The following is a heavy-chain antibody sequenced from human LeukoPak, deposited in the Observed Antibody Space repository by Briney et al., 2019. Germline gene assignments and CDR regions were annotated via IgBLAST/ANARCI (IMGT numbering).Heavy chain of an antibody. CDR1: GFTFANYA. D-gene: IGHD3-9*01. Sequence: AGGSLRLSCAASGFTFANYAMSWVRQGPGKGLEWVSTISGSGGSTYYADSVKGRFTISRDNSKNTLFLQMNSLRAEDTAVYYCAKFYDILTGYFDYWGQGTLVTVSS. J-gene: IGHJ4*02. CDR2: ISGSGGST. CDR3: AKFYDILTGYFDY. V-gene: IGHV3-23*01.